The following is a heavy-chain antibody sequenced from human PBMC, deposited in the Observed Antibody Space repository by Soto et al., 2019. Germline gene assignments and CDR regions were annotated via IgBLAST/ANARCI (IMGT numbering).Heavy chain of an antibody. CDR2: IYYSGST. D-gene: IGHD3-22*01. J-gene: IGHJ4*02. V-gene: IGHV4-59*01. Sequence: KPSETLSLTCTVSGGSISSYYWSWIRQPPGKGLEWIGYIYYSGSTNYNPSLKSRVTISVDTSKNQFSLKLSSVTAEDTAVYYCASPHYYDSSGYYPRPFDYWGQGTLVTVSS. CDR1: GGSISSYY. CDR3: ASPHYYDSSGYYPRPFDY.